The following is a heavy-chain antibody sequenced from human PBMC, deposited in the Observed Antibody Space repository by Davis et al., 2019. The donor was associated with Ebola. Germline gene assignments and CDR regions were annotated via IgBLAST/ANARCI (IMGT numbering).Heavy chain of an antibody. CDR2: INSDGSST. V-gene: IGHV3-74*01. CDR1: GFTFSSYW. J-gene: IGHJ5*02. D-gene: IGHD1-1*01. Sequence: GESLKISCAASGFTFSSYWMHWVRQAPGKGLVWVSRINSDGSSTSYADSVKGRFTISRDNAKNTLYLQMNSLRAEDTAVYYCARDGAAKLEFDPWGQGTLVTVSS. CDR3: ARDGAAKLEFDP.